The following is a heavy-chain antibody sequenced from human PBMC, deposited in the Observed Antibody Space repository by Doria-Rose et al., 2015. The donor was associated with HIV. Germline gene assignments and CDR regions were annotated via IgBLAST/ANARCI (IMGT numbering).Heavy chain of an antibody. J-gene: IGHJ4*02. V-gene: IGHV2-26*01. CDR1: GVSLSSPGMG. CDR3: ARIKSSRWYHKYYFDF. D-gene: IGHD6-13*01. CDR2: IFSDDER. Sequence: QVQLVQSGPVLVKPTETLTLTCTVSGVSLSSPGMGVSWIRQPPGKALEWLANIFSDDERSYKTSLTSRLTISRATSKSQVVLTMTDMDPVDTATYYCARIKSSRWYHKYYFDFWGQGTLVIVSA.